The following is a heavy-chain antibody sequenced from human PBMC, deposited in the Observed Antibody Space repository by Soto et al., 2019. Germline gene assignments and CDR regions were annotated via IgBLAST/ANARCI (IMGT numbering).Heavy chain of an antibody. CDR1: GYTFTHYY. CDR2: ISPASGST. V-gene: IGHV1-46*01. Sequence: QVQLVQSGAEVKKPGASVKLSCRTSGYTFTHYYIHWVRQAPGQGLEWLAIISPASGSTNYAQDFQGRVTLTRDTSTTTVYMELSGLRAEDTAIFYCARDFAAGDYWGQGTLVTVSS. J-gene: IGHJ4*02. CDR3: ARDFAAGDY. D-gene: IGHD6-13*01.